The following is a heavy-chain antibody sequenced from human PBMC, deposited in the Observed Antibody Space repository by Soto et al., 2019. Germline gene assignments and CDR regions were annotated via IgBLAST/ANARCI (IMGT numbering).Heavy chain of an antibody. J-gene: IGHJ3*01. CDR1: GFSFSRYS. Sequence: TGGSLRLSCAASGFSFSRYSMHWVRQAPGKGLEWVSSIHSSSRYIYYAGSVKGRLTISRDDAKNSLFLQMNTLRDEDTAVYYCVRDHRWAFDFWGQGTMVTVSS. V-gene: IGHV3-21*01. CDR3: VRDHRWAFDF. CDR2: IHSSSRYI. D-gene: IGHD2-15*01.